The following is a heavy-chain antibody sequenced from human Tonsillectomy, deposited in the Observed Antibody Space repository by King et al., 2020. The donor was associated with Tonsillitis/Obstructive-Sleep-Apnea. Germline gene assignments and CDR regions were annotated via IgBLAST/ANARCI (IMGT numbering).Heavy chain of an antibody. Sequence: VQLPQWGAGLLKPSETLSLTCAVYGGSFSGYYWSWIRQPPGKGLEWIGEINHSGSTNYNPSLKSRVTISVDTSKNQFSLKLSSVTAADTAVYYCARGLQGGAFDIWGQGTMVTVSS. D-gene: IGHD4-11*01. CDR3: ARGLQGGAFDI. V-gene: IGHV4-34*01. J-gene: IGHJ3*02. CDR1: GGSFSGYY. CDR2: INHSGST.